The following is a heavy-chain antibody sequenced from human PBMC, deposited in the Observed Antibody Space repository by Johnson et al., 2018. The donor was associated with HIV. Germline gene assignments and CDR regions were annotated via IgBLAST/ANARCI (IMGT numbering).Heavy chain of an antibody. CDR2: ISGSGFDT. CDR3: ARAPYNWNAGLFGAFDM. D-gene: IGHD1-20*01. V-gene: IGHV3-11*04. CDR1: NFTFKDYY. J-gene: IGHJ3*02. Sequence: QEQLVESGGDLIKPGGSLRLSCAASNFTFKDYYMNWIRQAPGKGLEWISYISGSGFDTFYAASVKGGFTISRDNAKKSLYLQMSSLKAEDTAVYYCARAPYNWNAGLFGAFDMWGRGTKVTVSS.